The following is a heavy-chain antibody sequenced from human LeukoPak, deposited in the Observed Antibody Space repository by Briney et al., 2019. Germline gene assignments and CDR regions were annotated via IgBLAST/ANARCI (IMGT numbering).Heavy chain of an antibody. CDR2: ISGSGGST. V-gene: IGHV3-23*01. CDR3: ARSYCSGGSCYEGR. J-gene: IGHJ4*02. Sequence: GGSLRLSCAASGFTFSSYAMSWVRQAPGKGLEWVSVISGSGGSTYYADSVKGRFTVSRDNSKNTLYLQMNSLRAEDTAVYYCARSYCSGGSCYEGRWGQGTLVTVSS. D-gene: IGHD2-15*01. CDR1: GFTFSSYA.